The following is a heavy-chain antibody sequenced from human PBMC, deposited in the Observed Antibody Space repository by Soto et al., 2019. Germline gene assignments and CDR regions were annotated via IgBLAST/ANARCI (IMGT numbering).Heavy chain of an antibody. D-gene: IGHD3-16*01. CDR3: ARTAPMAAGDKYYYDF. Sequence: QVQLGQAGAEVKKTGSSVKVSCKTSGGTFSTFGISWLRQAPGQGLEWMGGIIPFFGTAEYSQKFEDRITTTADESTNTVDMDLRSLTSEDTAIYYCARTAPMAAGDKYYYDFWGQGALVTVSS. V-gene: IGHV1-69*01. CDR1: GGTFSTFG. CDR2: IIPFFGTA. J-gene: IGHJ4*02.